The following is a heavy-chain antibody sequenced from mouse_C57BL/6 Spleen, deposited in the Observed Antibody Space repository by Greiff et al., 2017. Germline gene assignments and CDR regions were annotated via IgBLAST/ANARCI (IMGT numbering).Heavy chain of an antibody. CDR3: ARRDDWYFDV. CDR1: GYTFTSYW. J-gene: IGHJ1*03. Sequence: QVQLQQPGAELVKPGASVSLSCKASGYTFTSYWMQWVKQRPGQGLEWIGEIDPSDSYTNYNQKFKGRATFTVDTSSSTAYMQLSSLKSEDTAVYYCARRDDWYFDVWGTGTTVTGSS. V-gene: IGHV1-50*01. CDR2: IDPSDSYT.